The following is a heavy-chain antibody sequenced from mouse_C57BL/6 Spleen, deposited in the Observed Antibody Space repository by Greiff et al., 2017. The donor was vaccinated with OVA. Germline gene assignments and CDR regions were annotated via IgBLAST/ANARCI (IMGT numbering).Heavy chain of an antibody. D-gene: IGHD3-2*02. CDR1: GYSFTGYY. J-gene: IGHJ3*01. CDR3: ARSGQAPVAY. Sequence: EVQLQQSGPELVKPGASVKLSCKASGYSFTGYYMNWVKQSPEKSLEWIGEINPSTGGTTYNQKFKAKATLTVDKSSSTASMQLNSLTSEDSAVYYCARSGQAPVAYWGQGTLVTVSA. V-gene: IGHV1-42*01. CDR2: INPSTGGT.